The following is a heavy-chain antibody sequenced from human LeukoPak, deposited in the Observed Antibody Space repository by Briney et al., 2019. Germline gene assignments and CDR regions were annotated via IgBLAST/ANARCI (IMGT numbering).Heavy chain of an antibody. CDR1: GFRFDSHG. CDR2: LWFDGTKE. Sequence: PGGSLRLSCATSGFRFDSHGMHWVRQPPGKGLEWVATLWFDGTKEHYSGSVKGRFTISRDNSKNTLYLVMDRLRVEDTALYYCAKQSGATANFDYWGRGTLVTVSS. CDR3: AKQSGATANFDY. D-gene: IGHD1-26*01. V-gene: IGHV3-33*06. J-gene: IGHJ4*02.